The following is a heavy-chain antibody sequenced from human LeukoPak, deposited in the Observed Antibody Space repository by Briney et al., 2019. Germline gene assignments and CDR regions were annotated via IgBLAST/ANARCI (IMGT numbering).Heavy chain of an antibody. CDR3: ARGGFYCGGDCYVDY. J-gene: IGHJ4*02. CDR1: GGSISSYY. CDR2: IYYSGST. Sequence: SETLSLTCTVSGGSISSYYWSWIRQPPGKGLEWIGYIYYSGSTNYNPSLKSRVTISVDTSKNQFSLKLSSVTAADTAVYYCARGGFYCGGDCYVDYWGQGTLVTISS. V-gene: IGHV4-59*12. D-gene: IGHD2-21*02.